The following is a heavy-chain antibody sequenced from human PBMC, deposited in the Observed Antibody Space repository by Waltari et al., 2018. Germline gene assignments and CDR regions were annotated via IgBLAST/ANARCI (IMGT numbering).Heavy chain of an antibody. Sequence: QVQLVQSGAEVKMPGDSVKVSCTASGYTFTAYYIQWVRQAPGQGLEWVGRIDLNSGDTNFAEKFLGRVTMTRDTSITTAYLELRRLRSGDTAIYHCSRDCTGGSCYGLTYGMDVWGQGTLVSVSS. V-gene: IGHV1-2*02. CDR2: IDLNSGDT. CDR1: GYTFTAYY. CDR3: SRDCTGGSCYGLTYGMDV. J-gene: IGHJ6*02. D-gene: IGHD2-15*01.